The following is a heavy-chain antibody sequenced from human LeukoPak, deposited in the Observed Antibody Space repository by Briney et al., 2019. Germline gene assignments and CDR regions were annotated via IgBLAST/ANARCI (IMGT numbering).Heavy chain of an antibody. V-gene: IGHV3-30*02. Sequence: PGGSLRLSCAASVFTVRSYDMHWARQAPGKGLEWVAFIRYDGNNKYYADSVKGRFTISRDNSKNTLYLQMNSLRVEDQAMYYCATDQGYEDYWGQGTLVTVSS. J-gene: IGHJ4*02. D-gene: IGHD6-13*01. CDR1: VFTVRSYD. CDR3: ATDQGYEDY. CDR2: IRYDGNNK.